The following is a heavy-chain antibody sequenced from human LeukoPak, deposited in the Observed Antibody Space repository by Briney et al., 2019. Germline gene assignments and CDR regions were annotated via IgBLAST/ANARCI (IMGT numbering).Heavy chain of an antibody. J-gene: IGHJ6*03. D-gene: IGHD1-7*01. V-gene: IGHV1-18*01. CDR3: AREGAFKLELRPYYYYMDV. CDR1: GGTFSSYA. Sequence: ASVKVSCKASGGTFSSYAISWVRQAPGQGLEWMGWISAYNGNTNYAQKLQGRVTMTTDTSTSTAYMELRSLRSDDTAVYYCAREGAFKLELRPYYYYMDVWGKGTTVTVSS. CDR2: ISAYNGNT.